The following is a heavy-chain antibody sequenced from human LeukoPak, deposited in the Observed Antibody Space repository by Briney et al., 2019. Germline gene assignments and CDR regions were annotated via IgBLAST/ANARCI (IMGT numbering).Heavy chain of an antibody. D-gene: IGHD5-24*01. V-gene: IGHV3-48*02. CDR2: ISSSSKNS. CDR3: ARGGSAGYNLNAFDL. Sequence: PGGSLRLSCVVSGFTFSDYHMNWVRPAPGQGVEWVSYISSSSKNSYYADSVYGRFSISRDNAQNSLLLQLSRLRDEDSAVDYCARGGSAGYNLNAFDLWGQGTVVTVSS. CDR1: GFTFSDYH. J-gene: IGHJ3*01.